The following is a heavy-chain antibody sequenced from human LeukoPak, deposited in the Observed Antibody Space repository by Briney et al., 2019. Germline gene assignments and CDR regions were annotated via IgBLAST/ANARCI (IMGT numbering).Heavy chain of an antibody. CDR2: IYYSGST. J-gene: IGHJ2*01. CDR3: ASPLVFYGYFDL. Sequence: SETLSLTCTVSGGSISSYYWSWIRQPPGKGLEWIGYIYYSGSTNYNPSLKSRVTISVDTSKNQFSLKLSSVTAADTAVYYCASPLVFYGYFDLWGPGTLVTVSS. V-gene: IGHV4-59*01. D-gene: IGHD3-16*01. CDR1: GGSISSYY.